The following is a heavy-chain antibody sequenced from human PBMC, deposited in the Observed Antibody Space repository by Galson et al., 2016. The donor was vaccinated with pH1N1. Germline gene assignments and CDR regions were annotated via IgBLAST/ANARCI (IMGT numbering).Heavy chain of an antibody. J-gene: IGHJ3*02. CDR3: AKVPHSSGWCSKAPSTFDS. CDR2: ISYDGRET. Sequence: SLRLSCAASGFSFRFYGMHWVRQAPGKGLEWVAVISYDGRETSSADSVKGRFTISRDNSRNTLYLQMNSLKTEGTAVYYCAKVPHSSGWCSKAPSTFDSWGQGTMVTVSS. CDR1: GFSFRFYG. D-gene: IGHD6-19*01. V-gene: IGHV3-30*18.